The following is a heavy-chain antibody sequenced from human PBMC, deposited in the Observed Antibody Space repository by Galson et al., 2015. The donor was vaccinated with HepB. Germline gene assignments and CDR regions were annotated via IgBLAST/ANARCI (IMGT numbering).Heavy chain of an antibody. D-gene: IGHD1-26*01. CDR3: TTDLLMWEPPFDY. J-gene: IGHJ4*02. CDR1: GFTFSNAW. CDR2: IKSKTDGGTT. Sequence: SLRLSCAASGFTFSNAWMNWVRQAPGKGLEWVGRIKSKTDGGTTDYAAPVKGRFTISRDDSKNTLYLQMNSLKTEDTAVYYCTTDLLMWEPPFDYWGQGTLVTVSS. V-gene: IGHV3-15*07.